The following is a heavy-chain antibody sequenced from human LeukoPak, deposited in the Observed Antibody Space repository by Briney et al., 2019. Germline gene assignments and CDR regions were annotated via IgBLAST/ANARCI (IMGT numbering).Heavy chain of an antibody. Sequence: SEALSLTCADYGGSFSGYYWSWIRQPPGKGLEWIGEINHSGSTNYNPSLKSRVTISVDTSKNQFSLKLSSVTAADTAVYYCARGPGQWLVLFDYGGQGTLVTVSS. CDR1: GGSFSGYY. J-gene: IGHJ4*02. CDR3: ARGPGQWLVLFDY. V-gene: IGHV4-34*01. D-gene: IGHD6-19*01. CDR2: INHSGST.